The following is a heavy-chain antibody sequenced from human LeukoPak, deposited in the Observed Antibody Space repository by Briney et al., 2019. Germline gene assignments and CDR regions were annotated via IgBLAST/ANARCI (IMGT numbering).Heavy chain of an antibody. CDR2: ISSNGGST. D-gene: IGHD1-1*01. V-gene: IGHV3-64*01. Sequence: GGSLRLSCAASGFTFSSYAMHWVRQAPGKGLEYVSAISSNGGSTYYANSVKGRFTISRDNSKNTLYLQMGSLRAEDMAVYYCARGPAGNYYYYMDVWGKGTTVTVSS. J-gene: IGHJ6*03. CDR3: ARGPAGNYYYYMDV. CDR1: GFTFSSYA.